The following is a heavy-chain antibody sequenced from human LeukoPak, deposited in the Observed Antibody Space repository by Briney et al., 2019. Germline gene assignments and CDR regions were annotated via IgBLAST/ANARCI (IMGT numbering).Heavy chain of an antibody. V-gene: IGHV3-7*02. CDR1: GFTFTSYW. J-gene: IGHJ5*02. CDR3: ARSRAYNQWP. Sequence: GGSLRLSCAASGFTFTSYWMTWVRQAPGKGLEWLTNINEDGSVKHYVDSVRGRFTISRDNAKSSLYLQMNSLRAEDTAVYYCARSRAYNQWPRGQGTLGTVS. D-gene: IGHD1-1*01. CDR2: INEDGSVK.